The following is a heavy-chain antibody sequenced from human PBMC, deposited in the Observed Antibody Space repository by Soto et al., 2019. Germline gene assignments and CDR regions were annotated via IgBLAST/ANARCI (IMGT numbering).Heavy chain of an antibody. CDR1: GYTFTSYD. Sequence: QVQLVQSGAEVKKPGASVKVSCKASGYTFTSYDINWVRQATGQGLEWMGWMNPNSGNTGYAQKFQGRVTMTRNTSISTAYVELSSLRSEDTAVYYCARSLAVAGTSDWFDPWGQGTLVTVSS. J-gene: IGHJ5*02. V-gene: IGHV1-8*01. CDR2: MNPNSGNT. D-gene: IGHD6-19*01. CDR3: ARSLAVAGTSDWFDP.